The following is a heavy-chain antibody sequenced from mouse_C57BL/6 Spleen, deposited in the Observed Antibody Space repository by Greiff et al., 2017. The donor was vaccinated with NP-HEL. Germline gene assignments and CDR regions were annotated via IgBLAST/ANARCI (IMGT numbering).Heavy chain of an antibody. CDR1: GYTFTSYW. J-gene: IGHJ2*01. D-gene: IGHD3-2*02. CDR3: ARSLRQLRAGYFDY. V-gene: IGHV1-55*01. Sequence: QVQLQQPGAELVKPGASVKMSCKASGYTFTSYWITWVKQRPGQGLEWIGDIYPGSGSTNYNEKFKCKATLTVDTSSSTAYMQLSSLTSEDSAVYYCARSLRQLRAGYFDYWGQGTTLTVSS. CDR2: IYPGSGST.